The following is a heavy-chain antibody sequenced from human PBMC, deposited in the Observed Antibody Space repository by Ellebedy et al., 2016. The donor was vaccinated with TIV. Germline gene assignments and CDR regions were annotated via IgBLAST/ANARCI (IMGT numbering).Heavy chain of an antibody. Sequence: SETLSLXXTLSGGSLSGNFWSWIRQAPGKGLEWIGNIFYSGNTNYNPSLKSRVTISIDTSKSQFSLKLASVTAADTAMYYCARDGAFFRSSKEGGWFDPWGQGTLVTVSS. CDR3: ARDGAFFRSSKEGGWFDP. J-gene: IGHJ5*02. V-gene: IGHV4-59*01. CDR1: GGSLSGNF. CDR2: IFYSGNT. D-gene: IGHD3-3*02.